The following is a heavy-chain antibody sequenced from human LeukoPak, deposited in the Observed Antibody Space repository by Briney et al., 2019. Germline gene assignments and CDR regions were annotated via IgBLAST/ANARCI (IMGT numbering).Heavy chain of an antibody. CDR2: IKQDGSEK. V-gene: IGHV3-7*01. CDR3: ARSYMDV. CDR1: GFTFSCYW. Sequence: PGGSLRLCCAAPGFTFSCYWMSWVRQAPGRGLEWVANIKQDGSEKYYVDSEKRRFTISRDNAKNSLYLQMNILRAEDTAVYYCARSYMDVWGKGTTVTVSS. J-gene: IGHJ6*03.